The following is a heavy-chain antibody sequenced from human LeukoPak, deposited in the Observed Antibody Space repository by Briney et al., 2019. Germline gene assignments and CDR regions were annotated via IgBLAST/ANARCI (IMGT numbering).Heavy chain of an antibody. V-gene: IGHV1-2*06. CDR3: ARETSSLSGFDY. CDR1: GYTFTGYY. J-gene: IGHJ4*02. D-gene: IGHD2-15*01. Sequence: GASVKVSCKASGYTFTGYYMHWVRQAPGQGLEWMGRINPNSGGTNYAQKFQGRVTMTRDTSISTAYMELSRLRSDDTAVYYCARETSSLSGFDYWGQGTLVTVSS. CDR2: INPNSGGT.